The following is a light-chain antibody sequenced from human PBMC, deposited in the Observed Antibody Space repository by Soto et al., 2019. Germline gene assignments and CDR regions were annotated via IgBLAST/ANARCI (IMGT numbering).Light chain of an antibody. CDR3: QQYDSYPLT. CDR1: QSIDRW. Sequence: DIPMTQSPSTLSASVGDRVTITCRASQSIDRWVAWYQQKPGKAPKLLIYKASSLESGVPPRFSGSGSGTEFALTIISLQPDDFATYHCQQYDSYPLTFGGGTKVEMK. CDR2: KAS. J-gene: IGKJ4*02. V-gene: IGKV1-5*03.